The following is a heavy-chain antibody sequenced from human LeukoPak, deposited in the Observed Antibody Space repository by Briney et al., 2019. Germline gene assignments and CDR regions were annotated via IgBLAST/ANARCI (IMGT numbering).Heavy chain of an antibody. Sequence: ASEKVFCKASGYTFTSYDINWVRQATGQGLEWMGWMNPNSGNTDYAKKFQGRVTITRNASISTAYMELSSLRSEDTAVYYCARGGDYYGTGSPMARFYYYYYYMDVWGKGTTVTVSS. V-gene: IGHV1-8*03. CDR2: MNPNSGNT. D-gene: IGHD3-10*01. CDR1: GYTFTSYD. J-gene: IGHJ6*03. CDR3: ARGGDYYGTGSPMARFYYYYYYMDV.